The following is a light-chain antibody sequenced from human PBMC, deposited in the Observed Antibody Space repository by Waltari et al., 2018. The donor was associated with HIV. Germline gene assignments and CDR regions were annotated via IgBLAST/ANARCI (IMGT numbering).Light chain of an antibody. CDR2: AAS. Sequence: DIQLTQSPSFLSASVGDRVTITCRASQDISSRLAWYQQKQGKAPNLLIFAASTLQNGVPSRFSGSGYGTEFSLTITSLQPEDVATYYCQELNNSPFTFGPGTRVDVK. V-gene: IGKV1-9*01. CDR3: QELNNSPFT. CDR1: QDISSR. J-gene: IGKJ3*01.